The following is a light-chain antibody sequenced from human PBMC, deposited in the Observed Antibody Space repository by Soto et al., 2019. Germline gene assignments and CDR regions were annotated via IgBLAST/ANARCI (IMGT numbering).Light chain of an antibody. Sequence: DIQLTQSPSFLSASVGDRVTITCRTSQDISSYLAWYQQKPGHAPQLLISAASTLQSGVPSRFSGSGSGTEVTLTISSLQPEDFATYYCQQLKSYPLSFGGGTKVEI. V-gene: IGKV1-9*01. CDR2: AAS. J-gene: IGKJ4*02. CDR3: QQLKSYPLS. CDR1: QDISSY.